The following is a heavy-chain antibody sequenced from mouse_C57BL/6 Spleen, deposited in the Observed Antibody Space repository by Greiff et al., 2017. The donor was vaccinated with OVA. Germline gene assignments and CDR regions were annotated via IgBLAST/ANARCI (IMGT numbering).Heavy chain of an antibody. Sequence: QVQLQQSGPELVKPGASVKISCKASGYAFSSSWMNWVKQRPGTGLEWIGRIYPGDGDTNYNGKFKGKATLTADKSSSTAYMQLTGLTSEDSAVYVGARGPDSSPYYLDYWGQGTTLTVSS. V-gene: IGHV1-82*01. CDR2: IYPGDGDT. J-gene: IGHJ2*01. CDR1: GYAFSSSW. CDR3: ARGPDSSPYYLDY. D-gene: IGHD1-1*01.